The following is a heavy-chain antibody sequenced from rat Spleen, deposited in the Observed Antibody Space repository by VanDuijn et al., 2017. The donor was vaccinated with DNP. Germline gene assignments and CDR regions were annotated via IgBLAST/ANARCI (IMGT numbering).Heavy chain of an antibody. Sequence: EVQLQESGPGPVKPSQSLSLTCSVTGYSITSNYWAWIRTFQGNKMEWMGYISYSGSTGYNPFLKSRISITRDTSKNQFFLQLNSVTTEDIATYYCARGLNYGGYSYSWYFDFWGPGTMVTVSS. CDR3: ARGLNYGGYSYSWYFDF. CDR2: ISYSGST. V-gene: IGHV3-1*01. D-gene: IGHD1-11*01. CDR1: GYSITSNY. J-gene: IGHJ1*01.